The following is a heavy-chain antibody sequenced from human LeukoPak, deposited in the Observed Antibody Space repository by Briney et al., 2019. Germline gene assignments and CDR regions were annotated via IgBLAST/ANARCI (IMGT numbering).Heavy chain of an antibody. CDR2: MNPNSGNT. V-gene: IGHV1-8*01. J-gene: IGHJ5*02. D-gene: IGHD3-10*01. CDR1: GYTFTSYD. CDR3: ARMVRGVKVRSHNWFDP. Sequence: ASVTVSCKASGYTFTSYDINWVRQATGQGLEWMGWMNPNSGNTGYAQKFQGRVTMTRNTSISTAYMELSSLGSEDTAVYYCARMVRGVKVRSHNWFDPWGQGTLVTVSS.